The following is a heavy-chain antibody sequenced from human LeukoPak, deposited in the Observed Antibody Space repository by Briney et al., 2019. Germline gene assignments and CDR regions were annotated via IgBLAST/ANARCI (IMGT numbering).Heavy chain of an antibody. CDR2: IYTSGNI. CDR1: GGSINSYY. CDR3: ARALQGGSGSSPGWFDP. D-gene: IGHD3-10*01. V-gene: IGHV4-4*07. J-gene: IGHJ5*02. Sequence: SETLSLTCTVSGGSINSYYWSWIRQPAGKGLEWIGRIYTSGNINYNPSLKSRVTMSVDTSKNQFSLKLSSVTAADTAVYYCARALQGGSGSSPGWFDPWGQGTLVTVSS.